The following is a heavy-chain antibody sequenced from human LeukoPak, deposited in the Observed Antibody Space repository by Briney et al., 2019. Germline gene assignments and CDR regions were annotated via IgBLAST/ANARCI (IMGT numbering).Heavy chain of an antibody. J-gene: IGHJ4*02. CDR3: ARVGGYDPVFDY. D-gene: IGHD5-12*01. Sequence: GGSLRLSCAASGFTCSSYAMSWVRQAPGKGLEWVSVIYSGGSTYYADSVKGRFTISRDNSKNTLYLQMNSLRAEDTAVYYCARVGGYDPVFDYWGQGTLVTVSS. CDR2: IYSGGST. V-gene: IGHV3-53*01. CDR1: GFTCSSYA.